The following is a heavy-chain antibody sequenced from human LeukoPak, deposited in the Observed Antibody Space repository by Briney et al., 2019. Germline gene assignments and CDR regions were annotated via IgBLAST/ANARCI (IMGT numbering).Heavy chain of an antibody. Sequence: PSETLSLTCTVSGGSISTSNYYWGWIRQPPGKGLEWIGNIFYSGSTYYSPSLRSRVTISLDTSRNQFSLKLNSVTAADTAVYYCAKSNGYGLVDNWGQGTMVTVSS. V-gene: IGHV4-39*07. CDR2: IFYSGST. J-gene: IGHJ3*01. CDR1: GGSISTSNYY. D-gene: IGHD3-10*01. CDR3: AKSNGYGLVDN.